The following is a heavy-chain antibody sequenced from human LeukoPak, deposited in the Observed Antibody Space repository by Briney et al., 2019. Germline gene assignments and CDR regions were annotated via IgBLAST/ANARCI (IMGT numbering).Heavy chain of an antibody. CDR3: AKDTPYCSGGSCYSIGYFQH. J-gene: IGHJ1*01. D-gene: IGHD2-15*01. Sequence: PGGSLRLSCAASGFTFSSYVMHWVRQVPGKGLEWVAVISYDGSNKYYADSVKGRFTISRDNSKNTLYLQMNSLRAEDTAVYYCAKDTPYCSGGSCYSIGYFQHWGQGTLVTVSS. CDR2: ISYDGSNK. V-gene: IGHV3-30*18. CDR1: GFTFSSYV.